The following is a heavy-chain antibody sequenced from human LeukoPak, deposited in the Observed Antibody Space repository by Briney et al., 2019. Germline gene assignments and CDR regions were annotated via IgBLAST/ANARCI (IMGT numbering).Heavy chain of an antibody. CDR3: ARDHAWPRYMDV. CDR1: GGSFSGYY. V-gene: IGHV4-34*01. J-gene: IGHJ6*03. D-gene: IGHD5-12*01. Sequence: SETLSLTCGVSGGSFSGYYWSWIRQSPGQGLEWIGEINESGSTDYNPSLMSRVTISLDTSKNQFSLKLSSVTAADTAVYYCARDHAWPRYMDVWGKGTTVTVSS. CDR2: INESGST.